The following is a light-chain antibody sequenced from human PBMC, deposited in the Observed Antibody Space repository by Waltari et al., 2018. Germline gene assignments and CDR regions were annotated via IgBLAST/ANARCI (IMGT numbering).Light chain of an antibody. CDR1: QSIRTF. V-gene: IGKV1-5*03. J-gene: IGKJ2*01. CDR2: LAS. CDR3: QQYNSVPYT. Sequence: DIQVTQSPSSLSASVGDRVSITCRASQSIRTFLAWYQQKPGKAPNLLIYLASTLETGVPSRFSGSGSGTGFTLTISSLQPDDFATYYCQQYNSVPYTFGQGTKVEI.